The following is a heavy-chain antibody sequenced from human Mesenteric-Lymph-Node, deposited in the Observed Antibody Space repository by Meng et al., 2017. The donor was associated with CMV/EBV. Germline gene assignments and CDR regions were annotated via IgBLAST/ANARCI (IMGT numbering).Heavy chain of an antibody. V-gene: IGHV3-21*01. J-gene: IGHJ4*02. CDR1: AFTFGAYS. D-gene: IGHD2-8*01. CDR2: ISSSSSYI. CDR3: ARDWAYAFDY. Sequence: GGSLRLSCAASAFTFGAYSMIWVRQAPGKGLEWVSSISSSSSYIYYADSVKGRFTISRDNAKNSLYLQMNSLRAEDTAVYYCARDWAYAFDYWGQGTLVTVSS.